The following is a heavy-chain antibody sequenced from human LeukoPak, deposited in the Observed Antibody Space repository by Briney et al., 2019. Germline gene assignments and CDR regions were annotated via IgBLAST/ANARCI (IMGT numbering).Heavy chain of an antibody. Sequence: SETLSHTCAVSGGSINSNSYYWAWVRQPPGKGLEGIGSIYYSGRTFYNPSLKSRVTISVDTSKNQFSLRLSSVTAADTAVYYCAPQQGRNLVNYFDYWGQGTLVTVSS. CDR1: GGSINSNSYY. CDR2: IYYSGRT. V-gene: IGHV4-39*01. D-gene: IGHD2-21*01. J-gene: IGHJ4*02. CDR3: APQQGRNLVNYFDY.